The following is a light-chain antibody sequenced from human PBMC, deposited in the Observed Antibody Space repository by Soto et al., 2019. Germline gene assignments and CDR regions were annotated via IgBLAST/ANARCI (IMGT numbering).Light chain of an antibody. V-gene: IGKV3-20*01. Sequence: EIVLTQSPDTLSLSPGETATLSCRASQTVRNNYLAWYQQKPGQAPRLLIYDASSRATGIPDRFSGGGSGTDFTLTISRLEPEDFAVYYCQQFSSYPLTFGGGTKVDIK. CDR2: DAS. CDR1: QTVRNNY. CDR3: QQFSSYPLT. J-gene: IGKJ4*01.